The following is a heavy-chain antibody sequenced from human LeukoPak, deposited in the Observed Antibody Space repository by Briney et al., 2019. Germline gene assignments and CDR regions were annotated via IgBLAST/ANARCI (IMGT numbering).Heavy chain of an antibody. J-gene: IGHJ3*02. CDR1: GGSLSSYY. CDR2: IYYSGST. V-gene: IGHV4-59*08. Sequence: SETLSLTCTVSGGSLSSYYWSWIRQPPGKGLEWIGYIYYSGSTNYNASLKSRVTISVDTSKNQFSLKLSSVTAADTAVYYCARLPVDPVYAFDIWGQGTMVTVSS. CDR3: ARLPVDPVYAFDI. D-gene: IGHD2-15*01.